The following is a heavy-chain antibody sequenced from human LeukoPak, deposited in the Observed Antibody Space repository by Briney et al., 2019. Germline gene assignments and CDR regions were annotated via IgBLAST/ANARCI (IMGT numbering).Heavy chain of an antibody. D-gene: IGHD3-3*01. J-gene: IGHJ6*02. CDR3: VGDGARFLEWSPGPNLYGMDV. V-gene: IGHV3-64D*09. Sequence: PGGSLRLSCSASGFTFSSYAMHWVRQAPGKGLEYVSAISSNGGSTYYADSVKGRFTISRDNSKNTLYLQMSSLRAEATAVYYCVGDGARFLEWSPGPNLYGMDVWGQGPTVTVSS. CDR2: ISSNGGST. CDR1: GFTFSSYA.